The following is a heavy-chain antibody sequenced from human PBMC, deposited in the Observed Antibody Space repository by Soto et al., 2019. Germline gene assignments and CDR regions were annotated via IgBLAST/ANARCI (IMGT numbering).Heavy chain of an antibody. CDR3: ARERSSYYFDY. V-gene: IGHV3-7*01. Sequence: EVQLVESGGGLVQPGGSLRLSCAASGFTFSSYWMSWVRQAPGKGLEWVANIKDDGREKYYVDSVKGRFTISRDNAKNSLYLQMSSLRAEDTAVYYCARERSSYYFDYWGRGALVTVSS. J-gene: IGHJ4*02. CDR1: GFTFSSYW. D-gene: IGHD1-7*01. CDR2: IKDDGREK.